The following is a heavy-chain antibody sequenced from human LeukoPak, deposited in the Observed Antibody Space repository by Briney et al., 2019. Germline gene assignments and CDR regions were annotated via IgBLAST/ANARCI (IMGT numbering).Heavy chain of an antibody. CDR1: GYTFTSYG. CDR3: AATIAADTVYYGMDV. Sequence: GASVKDSCKASGYTFTSYGISWVRQAPGQGLEWMGWISAYNGNTNYAQKLQGRVTITWDMSTSTAYMELSSLRSEDTAVYYCAATIAADTVYYGMDVWGQGTTVTVSS. D-gene: IGHD6-13*01. J-gene: IGHJ6*02. CDR2: ISAYNGNT. V-gene: IGHV1-18*01.